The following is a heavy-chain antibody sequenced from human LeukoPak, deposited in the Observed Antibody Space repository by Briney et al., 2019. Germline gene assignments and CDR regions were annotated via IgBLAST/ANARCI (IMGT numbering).Heavy chain of an antibody. CDR3: ARVRALSYYDSSGDLYYFDY. CDR2: IYYSGST. D-gene: IGHD3-22*01. CDR1: GGSISSYY. V-gene: IGHV4-59*01. Sequence: SETLSLTCTVSGGSISSYYWSWLRQPPGKGLEWIGYIYYSGSTDYNPSLKSRVTISVDTSKNRFSLRLSSVTAADTAAYYCARVRALSYYDSSGDLYYFDYWGQGTLVTVSS. J-gene: IGHJ4*02.